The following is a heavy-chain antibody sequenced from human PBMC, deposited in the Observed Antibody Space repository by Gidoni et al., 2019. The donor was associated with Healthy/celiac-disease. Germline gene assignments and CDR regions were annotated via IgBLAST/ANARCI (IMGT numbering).Heavy chain of an antibody. CDR2: IIPIYGTA. Sequence: QVQMVQSGAEVKKPGSSVKVSCKASGGTFSSYAISWVRQAPGQGLEWMGGIIPIYGTANYAQKFQGRVTLTADASTSTAYMELSSLRSEDTAVYYCASFGYCSSTSCYRNFDYWGQGTLVTVSS. CDR1: GGTFSSYA. V-gene: IGHV1-69*01. J-gene: IGHJ4*02. D-gene: IGHD2-2*03. CDR3: ASFGYCSSTSCYRNFDY.